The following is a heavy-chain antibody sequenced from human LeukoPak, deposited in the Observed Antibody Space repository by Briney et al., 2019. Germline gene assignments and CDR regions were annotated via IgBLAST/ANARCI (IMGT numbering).Heavy chain of an antibody. CDR2: IYTSGST. D-gene: IGHD2-2*02. CDR3: AADTDY. Sequence: SETLSLTCTVSGGSISSGSYYWSWIRQPAGKGLEWIGRIYTSGSTNYNPSHKSRVTISVDTSKNQFSLKLSSVTAADTAVYYCAADTDYWGQGTLVTVSS. J-gene: IGHJ4*02. CDR1: GGSISSGSYY. V-gene: IGHV4-61*02.